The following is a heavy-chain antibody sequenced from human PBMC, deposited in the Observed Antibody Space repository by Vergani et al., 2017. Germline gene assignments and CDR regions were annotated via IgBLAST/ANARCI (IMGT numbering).Heavy chain of an antibody. J-gene: IGHJ6*02. Sequence: EVQLLESGGGLVQPGRSLRLSCAASGFTFSSYSMNWVRQAPGKGLEWVSYISSSSSTIYYADSVKGRFTISRNNAKNSLYLQMNSLRAEDTAVYYCARVDPSYYYYGMDVWGQGTTVTVSS. CDR3: ARVDPSYYYYGMDV. CDR2: ISSSSSTI. V-gene: IGHV3-48*01. CDR1: GFTFSSYS. D-gene: IGHD2-2*03.